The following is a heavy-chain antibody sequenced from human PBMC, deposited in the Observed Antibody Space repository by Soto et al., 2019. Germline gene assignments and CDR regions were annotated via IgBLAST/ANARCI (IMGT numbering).Heavy chain of an antibody. CDR1: RDTFTSYY. V-gene: IGHV1-46*01. Sequence: ASVKVSCKAPRDTFTSYYINWVRQAPGQGLEWMGVINPHGGSTAYAQKFKGRVTLTRDTSASTVYMEVSSLTSEDTAMYYCARSSVAGRGYWFDPWGQGTLVTVSS. CDR2: INPHGGST. J-gene: IGHJ5*02. D-gene: IGHD6-19*01. CDR3: ARSSVAGRGYWFDP.